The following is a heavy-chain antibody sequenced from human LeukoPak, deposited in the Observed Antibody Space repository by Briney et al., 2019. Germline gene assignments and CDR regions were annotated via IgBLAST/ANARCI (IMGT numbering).Heavy chain of an antibody. CDR2: INPNSGGT. V-gene: IGHV1-2*06. CDR1: GYTFTGYY. D-gene: IGHD3-3*01. Sequence: ASVKVSCKASGYTFTGYYMHWVRQAPGQGLEWMGRINPNSGGTNYAQKFQGRVTMTRGTSISTAYMELSRLRSDDTAVYYCARDLGIFGVVSAYWGQGTLVTVSS. CDR3: ARDLGIFGVVSAY. J-gene: IGHJ4*02.